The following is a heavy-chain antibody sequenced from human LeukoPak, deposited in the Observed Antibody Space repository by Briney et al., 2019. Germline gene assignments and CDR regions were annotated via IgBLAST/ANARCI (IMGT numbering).Heavy chain of an antibody. Sequence: ASVKVSCKASGYTFTSYDINWVRQATGQGLEWMGWMNPNSGNTGYAQRFQGRVTMTRNTSISTAYMELSSLRSEDTAVYYCASNYGDYEGGFDYWGQGTLVTVSS. D-gene: IGHD4-17*01. CDR1: GYTFTSYD. V-gene: IGHV1-8*01. CDR3: ASNYGDYEGGFDY. CDR2: MNPNSGNT. J-gene: IGHJ4*02.